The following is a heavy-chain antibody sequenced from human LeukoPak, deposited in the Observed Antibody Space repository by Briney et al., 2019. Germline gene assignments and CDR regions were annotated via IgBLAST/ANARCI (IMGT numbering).Heavy chain of an antibody. CDR2: ISYDGSNK. CDR3: ARGGGSGYYYSDY. CDR1: GFTFSSYA. Sequence: GGSLRLSCAASGFTFSSYAMHWVRQAPGKGLEWVAVISYDGSNKYYADSVKGRFTISRDNSKNTLYLQMNSLRAEDTAVYYCARGGGSGYYYSDYWGQGTLVTVSS. J-gene: IGHJ4*02. D-gene: IGHD3-22*01. V-gene: IGHV3-30-3*01.